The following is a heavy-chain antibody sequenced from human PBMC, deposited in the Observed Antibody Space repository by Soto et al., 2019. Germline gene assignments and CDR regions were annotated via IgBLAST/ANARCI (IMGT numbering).Heavy chain of an antibody. CDR3: ARGEFFREDDD. J-gene: IGHJ4*02. Sequence: ASVKVSCKASGYTFTSYGSSWVRQAPGQGLEWMGWINAGNGNTKYSQKFQGRVTITRDTSASTAYMELSSLRSEDTAVYDCARGEFFREDDDWGQGTRVTVAS. CDR2: INAGNGNT. CDR1: GYTFTSYG. V-gene: IGHV1-3*01.